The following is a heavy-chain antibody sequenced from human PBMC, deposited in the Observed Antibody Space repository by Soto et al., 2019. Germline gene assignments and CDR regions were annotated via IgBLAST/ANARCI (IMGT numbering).Heavy chain of an antibody. D-gene: IGHD3-22*01. CDR3: VSDAPTQYYYDSRSSDGIDI. V-gene: IGHV4-59*01. Sequence: SETLSLTCTIAGGSISSYYWSWIRQPPGKGLEWIGNIYYSGSTNYNPSLKSRVTISVDTSKNQLSLKLNYVTAVDTAVYYCVSDAPTQYYYDSRSSDGIDIWGQGTLVSVS. CDR1: GGSISSYY. CDR2: IYYSGST. J-gene: IGHJ3*02.